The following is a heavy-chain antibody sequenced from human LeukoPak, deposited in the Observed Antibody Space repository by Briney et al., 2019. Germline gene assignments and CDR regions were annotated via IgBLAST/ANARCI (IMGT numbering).Heavy chain of an antibody. Sequence: GGSLRLSCAASGFTFSSYWMSWVRQAPGRGLEWVANIKQDGSDKYYVDSVKGRFTISRDNAKNSLCLQMNSLRAEDTAVYYCAKEKTTGTYYVDYWGQGTLVTVSS. CDR1: GFTFSSYW. J-gene: IGHJ4*02. D-gene: IGHD1-7*01. V-gene: IGHV3-7*04. CDR3: AKEKTTGTYYVDY. CDR2: IKQDGSDK.